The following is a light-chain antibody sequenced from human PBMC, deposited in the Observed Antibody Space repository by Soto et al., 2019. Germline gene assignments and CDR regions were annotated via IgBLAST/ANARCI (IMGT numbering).Light chain of an antibody. Sequence: QSVLTQPPSASGTPGQRVTISCSGSSSNIGSNIVNWYQQLPGTAPKLLIYSNNQRHSGVPDRFSGSKSGTSASLAISGLRSEDEADYYCAAWDDTLSGPWVFGGGTQLTVL. J-gene: IGLJ3*02. CDR2: SNN. CDR3: AAWDDTLSGPWV. V-gene: IGLV1-47*02. CDR1: SSNIGSNI.